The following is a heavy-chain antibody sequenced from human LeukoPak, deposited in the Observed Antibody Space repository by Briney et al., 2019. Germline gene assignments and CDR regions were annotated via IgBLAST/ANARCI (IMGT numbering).Heavy chain of an antibody. Sequence: SVKVSCKAPGGSFRNFVFSWVRPAPGQGLEWMGAIVPDFDTSTYAQTFQGRVTITADESTNTAYMELSRLNSDDTAVYFCARHESSDFSVNSWGPGTLVTVSS. CDR3: ARHESSDFSVNS. D-gene: IGHD6-19*01. CDR1: GGSFRNFV. CDR2: IVPDFDTS. V-gene: IGHV1-69*13. J-gene: IGHJ4*02.